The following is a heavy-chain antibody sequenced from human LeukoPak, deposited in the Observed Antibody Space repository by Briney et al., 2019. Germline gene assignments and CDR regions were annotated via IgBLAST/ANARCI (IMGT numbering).Heavy chain of an antibody. Sequence: SETLSLTCTVSGGSISSYYWSWIRQPPGKGLEWIGYIYYSGSTNYNPSLKSRVTISVDTSKNQFSLKLSSTTAADTAVYYCAATRYNWNDPGYFFDYWGQGTLVTVSS. D-gene: IGHD1-20*01. J-gene: IGHJ4*02. CDR2: IYYSGST. V-gene: IGHV4-59*08. CDR1: GGSISSYY. CDR3: AATRYNWNDPGYFFDY.